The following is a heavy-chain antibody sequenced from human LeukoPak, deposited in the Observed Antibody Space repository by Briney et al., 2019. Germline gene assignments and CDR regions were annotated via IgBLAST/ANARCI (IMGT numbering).Heavy chain of an antibody. CDR2: ISGSGGST. Sequence: GGSLRLSCAASGFTFSSSAMSWVRQAPGKGLEWVSGISGSGGSTYYADSVKGRFTISRGNSKNTLYLQMNSLRAEDTAVYSCARGADGVSSNSRGWFDPWDQGTLVTVSS. CDR3: ARGADGVSSNSRGWFDP. V-gene: IGHV3-23*01. D-gene: IGHD2-15*01. CDR1: GFTFSSSA. J-gene: IGHJ5*02.